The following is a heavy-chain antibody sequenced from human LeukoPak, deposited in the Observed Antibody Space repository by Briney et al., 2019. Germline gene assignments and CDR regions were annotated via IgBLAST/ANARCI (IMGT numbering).Heavy chain of an antibody. CDR3: ARVYGCTRD. D-gene: IGHD2-2*01. Sequence: MSGGSLRLSCAASGFTFSDYYMSWIRQAPGKGLEWLSYISTSGSTIYYADSVKGRITISRDNAKNSLYLQMNNLRADDTAVYYCARVYGCTRDWGQGTLVTVSS. CDR1: GFTFSDYY. V-gene: IGHV3-11*01. J-gene: IGHJ4*02. CDR2: ISTSGSTI.